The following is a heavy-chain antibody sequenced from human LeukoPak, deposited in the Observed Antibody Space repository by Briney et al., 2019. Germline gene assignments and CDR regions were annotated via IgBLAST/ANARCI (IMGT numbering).Heavy chain of an antibody. D-gene: IGHD3-9*01. CDR1: GFTFSSYG. CDR2: ISSDESNT. CDR3: TRGVWSTGWFDP. Sequence: GGSLRLSCAASGFTFSSYGMHWVRQAPGKGLEWISRISSDESNTRYADSVKGRFTISRDNAKKTLYLQMNSLRADDTAVYYCTRGVWSTGWFDPWGQGTLVTVSS. J-gene: IGHJ5*02. V-gene: IGHV3-74*01.